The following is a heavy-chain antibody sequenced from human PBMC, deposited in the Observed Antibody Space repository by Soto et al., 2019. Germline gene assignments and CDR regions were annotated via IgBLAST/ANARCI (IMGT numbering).Heavy chain of an antibody. CDR3: ARAPWGGDSYGMDV. J-gene: IGHJ6*02. Sequence: EVQLVESGGGLVKPGGSLRLSCAASGFTLSSYSMNWVRQAPGKGLEWVSSTSSSSSYIYYADSVKGRFTISRDNAKNSLYLQMNSLRAEDTAVYYCARAPWGGDSYGMDVWGQGTTVTVSS. CDR1: GFTLSSYS. CDR2: TSSSSSYI. D-gene: IGHD2-21*02. V-gene: IGHV3-21*01.